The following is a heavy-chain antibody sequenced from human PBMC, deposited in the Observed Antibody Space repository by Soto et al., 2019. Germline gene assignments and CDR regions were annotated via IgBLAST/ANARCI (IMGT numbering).Heavy chain of an antibody. CDR1: GYTFTSYY. CDR2: INAGNGNT. J-gene: IGHJ6*02. Sequence: GASVKVSCKASGYTFTSYYMHWVRQAHGQRLEWMGWINAGNGNTKYPQKFQGRVTITRDTSASTAYMELSSLRSEDTAVYYCARDPSYYGMDVWGQGTTVTVSS. V-gene: IGHV1-3*01. CDR3: ARDPSYYGMDV.